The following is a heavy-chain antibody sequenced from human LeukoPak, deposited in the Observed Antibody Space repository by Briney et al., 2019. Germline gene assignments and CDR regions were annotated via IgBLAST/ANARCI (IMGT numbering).Heavy chain of an antibody. J-gene: IGHJ5*02. V-gene: IGHV4-38-2*02. D-gene: IGHD6-6*01. CDR3: ARDPPYSSSSDP. CDR1: GYSISSGYY. Sequence: SETLSLTCTVSGYSISSGYYWGWIRQPPGKGLEWIGSIYHSGSVYYNPSLKSRVTISVDTSKNQFSLKLSSVTAADTAVYYCARDPPYSSSSDPWGQGTLVTVSS. CDR2: IYHSGSV.